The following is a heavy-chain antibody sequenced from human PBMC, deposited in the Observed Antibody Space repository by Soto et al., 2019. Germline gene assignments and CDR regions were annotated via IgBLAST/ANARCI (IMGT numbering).Heavy chain of an antibody. CDR3: ARAKGKLWPDY. Sequence: ASVKVSCKASGYTFTSYYMHWVRQAPGQGLEWMGIINPSGGSTSYAQKFQGRVTMTRDKSKNQFSLKLSSVTAADTAVYYCARAKGKLWPDYWGQGTLVTVSS. J-gene: IGHJ4*02. CDR2: INPSGGST. CDR1: GYTFTSYY. V-gene: IGHV1-46*01. D-gene: IGHD5-18*01.